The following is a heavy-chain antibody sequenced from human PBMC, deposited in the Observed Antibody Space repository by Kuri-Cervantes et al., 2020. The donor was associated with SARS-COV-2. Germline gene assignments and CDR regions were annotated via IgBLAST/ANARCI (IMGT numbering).Heavy chain of an antibody. CDR2: INHSGST. V-gene: IGHV4-34*01. D-gene: IGHD3-3*01. CDR1: EFTVSSNY. Sequence: ESLKISCAASEFTVSSNYMSWIRQPPGKVLEWIGEINHSGSTNYNPSLKSRVTISVDTSKNQFSLKLSSVTAADTAVYYCAREGITIFGVVPHAFDIWGQGTMVTVSS. J-gene: IGHJ3*02. CDR3: AREGITIFGVVPHAFDI.